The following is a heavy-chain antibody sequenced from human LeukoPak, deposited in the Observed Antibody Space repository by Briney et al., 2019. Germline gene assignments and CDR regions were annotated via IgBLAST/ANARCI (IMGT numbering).Heavy chain of an antibody. J-gene: IGHJ3*02. Sequence: GASVKVSGKASGYTFTSYDINWVRQATGQGLEWMGWMNPNSGNTGYAQKFQGRVTMTRNTSISTAYMELSSLRSEDTAVYYCARVESGSYYDAFDIWGQGTMVTVSS. CDR2: MNPNSGNT. V-gene: IGHV1-8*01. CDR3: ARVESGSYYDAFDI. D-gene: IGHD1-26*01. CDR1: GYTFTSYD.